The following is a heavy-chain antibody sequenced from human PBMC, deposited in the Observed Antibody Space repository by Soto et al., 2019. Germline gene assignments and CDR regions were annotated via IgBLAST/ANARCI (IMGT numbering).Heavy chain of an antibody. CDR3: ARDVPRHIAAPPPGFDY. CDR2: ISSSSSTI. D-gene: IGHD6-13*01. J-gene: IGHJ4*02. V-gene: IGHV3-48*02. CDR1: GFTFSSYS. Sequence: GGSLRLSCAASGFTFSSYSMNWVRQAPGKGLEWVSYISSSSSTIYYADSVKGRFTISRDNAKNSLYLQMNSLRDEDTAVYYCARDVPRHIAAPPPGFDYWGQGTLVTVSS.